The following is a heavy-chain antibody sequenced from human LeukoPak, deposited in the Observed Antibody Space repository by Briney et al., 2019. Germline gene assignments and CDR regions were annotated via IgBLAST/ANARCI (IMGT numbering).Heavy chain of an antibody. CDR1: GGSISSSSYY. J-gene: IGHJ6*02. CDR3: ARVDTAMVTGYYYYYGMDV. CDR2: IYYSGST. Sequence: SETLSLTCTVSGGSISSSSYYWGWIRQPPGKGLEWIGSIYYSGSTYYNPSLKSRVTISVDTSKNQFSLKLSSVTAADTAVYYCARVDTAMVTGYYYYYGMDVWGQGTTVTVSS. D-gene: IGHD5-18*01. V-gene: IGHV4-39*07.